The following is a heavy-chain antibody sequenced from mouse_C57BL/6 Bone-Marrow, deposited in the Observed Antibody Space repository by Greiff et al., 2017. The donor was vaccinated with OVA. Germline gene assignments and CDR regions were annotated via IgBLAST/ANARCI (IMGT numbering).Heavy chain of an antibody. D-gene: IGHD2-4*01. CDR2: IDPSDSYT. CDR3: AREDIYYDCAD. Sequence: QVQLQQPGAELVKPGASVKLSCKASGYTFTSYWMQWVKQRPGQGLEWIGEIDPSDSYTNYNQKFKGKATLTVDTSSSTAYMQLSSLTSEDSAVYYCAREDIYYDCADWGKGTLVTVSA. V-gene: IGHV1-50*01. CDR1: GYTFTSYW. J-gene: IGHJ3*01.